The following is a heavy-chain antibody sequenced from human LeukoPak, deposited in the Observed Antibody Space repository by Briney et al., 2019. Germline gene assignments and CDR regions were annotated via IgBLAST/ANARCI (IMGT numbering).Heavy chain of an antibody. CDR3: ARDSSWSLSYYYYMDV. Sequence: GGSLRLSCAASGFTFSSYGMHWVRQAPGRGLEWVAVILSDGSKEFYTDSVKGRFTISRDNAQNSLYLQMSSLRPEDTAVYYCARDSSWSLSYYYYMDVWGKGTTVTVSS. CDR2: ILSDGSKE. J-gene: IGHJ6*03. V-gene: IGHV3-33*01. D-gene: IGHD3-3*01. CDR1: GFTFSSYG.